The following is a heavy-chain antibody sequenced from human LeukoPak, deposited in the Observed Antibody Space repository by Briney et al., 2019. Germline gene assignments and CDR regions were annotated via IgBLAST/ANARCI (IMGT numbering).Heavy chain of an antibody. V-gene: IGHV3-30*18. CDR2: ISYDESNK. J-gene: IGHJ4*02. Sequence: GGSLRLSCAVSGFIFSSYGMHWVRQAPGKGLEWVAAISYDESNKYYAESVKGRFTISRDNYKNTLYLQMNSLRAEDTAVYYCAKDRGSGSYPSPLFDYWGRGILVTVS. D-gene: IGHD3-10*01. CDR3: AKDRGSGSYPSPLFDY. CDR1: GFIFSSYG.